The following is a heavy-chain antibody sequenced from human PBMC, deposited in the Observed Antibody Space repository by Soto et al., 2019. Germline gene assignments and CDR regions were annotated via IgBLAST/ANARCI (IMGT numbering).Heavy chain of an antibody. V-gene: IGHV3-33*01. J-gene: IGHJ4*02. CDR2: VWNDGSNK. CDR1: GFSFRSYG. Sequence: QVQLGECGGGVVQPGRSLRLSCAASGFSFRSYGMHWVRQAPGKGLEWVAVVWNDGSNKYYADSVKGRFTISRDNSKNTLYLQMNSLRAEDTAIYYCARDLDLYGDSCFDYWGQGTLVTVSS. CDR3: ARDLDLYGDSCFDY. D-gene: IGHD4-17*01.